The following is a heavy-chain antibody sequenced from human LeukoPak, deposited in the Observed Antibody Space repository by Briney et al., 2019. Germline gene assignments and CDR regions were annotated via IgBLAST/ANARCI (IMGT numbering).Heavy chain of an antibody. Sequence: GGSLRLSCAASGFTFSSYAMHWVRQAPGKGLEWVAVISYDGSNKYYADSVNGRFTISRDNSKNTLYLQMNSLRAEDTAVYYCARDYYDSSGYPDYWGQGTLVTVSS. V-gene: IGHV3-30-3*01. J-gene: IGHJ4*02. CDR2: ISYDGSNK. CDR1: GFTFSSYA. CDR3: ARDYYDSSGYPDY. D-gene: IGHD3-22*01.